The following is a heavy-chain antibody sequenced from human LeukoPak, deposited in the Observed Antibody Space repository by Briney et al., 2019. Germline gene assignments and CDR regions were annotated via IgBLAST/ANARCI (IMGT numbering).Heavy chain of an antibody. Sequence: ASVKVSCKAPGYTFTGYDINWVRQATGQGLEWMGWMNPNSGNTGYAQKFQGRVTMTRNTSISTAYMELGSLRSEDTAVYYCAIVTPDFWSGYRNYWGQGTLVTVSS. CDR3: AIVTPDFWSGYRNY. J-gene: IGHJ4*02. D-gene: IGHD3-3*01. V-gene: IGHV1-8*01. CDR2: MNPNSGNT. CDR1: GYTFTGYD.